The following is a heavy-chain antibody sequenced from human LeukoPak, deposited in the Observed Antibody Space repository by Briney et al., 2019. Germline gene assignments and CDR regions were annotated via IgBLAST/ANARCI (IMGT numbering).Heavy chain of an antibody. CDR1: GFTFGTFA. CDR2: ITNSGSST. Sequence: GGSLRLSCAASGFTFGTFAMTWVRQAPGKRPEWVSSITNSGSSTYYADSVRGRFTISRDNSKNTLYLQMFGLRAEDTAVYFCAKYIFSSTPYFDYWGQGTLVIGSS. J-gene: IGHJ4*02. V-gene: IGHV3-23*01. D-gene: IGHD6-13*01. CDR3: AKYIFSSTPYFDY.